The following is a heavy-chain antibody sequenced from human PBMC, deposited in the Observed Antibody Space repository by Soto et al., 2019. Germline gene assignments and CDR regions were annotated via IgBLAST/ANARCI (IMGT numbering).Heavy chain of an antibody. D-gene: IGHD2-21*01. CDR1: GFPFNPYD. V-gene: IGHV3-30*03. Sequence: QVPLVASGGGVVQPGRSLRLSCAASGFPFNPYDMNWVRQAPGKGLEGVAMISFDSRDQYYADSFKGRFTISRDNSENTVYLQMNSLRVDDTGVFFCARAQAIYGSRDWYFGVGGRCTLVTVSS. CDR3: ARAQAIYGSRDWYFGV. CDR2: ISFDSRDQ. J-gene: IGHJ2*01.